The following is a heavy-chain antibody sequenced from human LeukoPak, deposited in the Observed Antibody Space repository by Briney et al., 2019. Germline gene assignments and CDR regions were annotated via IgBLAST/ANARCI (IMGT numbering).Heavy chain of an antibody. D-gene: IGHD6-19*01. CDR3: ARGGYSSGWYGG. CDR2: IYYSGST. CDR1: GGSVSSGSYY. J-gene: IGHJ4*02. Sequence: SETLSLTCTVSGGSVSSGSYYWSWIRQPPGKGLEWIGYIYYSGSTNYNPSLRSRVTISVDTSKNQFSLKLSSVTAADTAVYYCARGGYSSGWYGGWGQGTLVTVSS. V-gene: IGHV4-61*01.